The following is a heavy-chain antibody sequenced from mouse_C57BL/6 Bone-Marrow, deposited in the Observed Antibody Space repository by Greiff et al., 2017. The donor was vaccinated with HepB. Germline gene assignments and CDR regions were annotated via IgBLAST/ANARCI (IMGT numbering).Heavy chain of an antibody. CDR2: IHPNSGST. CDR3: ARYTYLLLLYFDV. D-gene: IGHD1-1*01. CDR1: GYTFTSYW. Sequence: QVQLQQPGAELVKPGASVKLSCKASGYTFTSYWMHWVKQRPGQGLEWIGMIHPNSGSTNYNEKFKSKATLTVDKSSSTAYMQLSSLTSEDSAVYYCARYTYLLLLYFDVWGTGTTVTVSS. J-gene: IGHJ1*03. V-gene: IGHV1-64*01.